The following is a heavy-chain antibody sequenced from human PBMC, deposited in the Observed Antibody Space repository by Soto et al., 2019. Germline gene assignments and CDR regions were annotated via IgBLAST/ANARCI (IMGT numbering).Heavy chain of an antibody. Sequence: QVQLQESGPGLVKPSETLSLTCTVSGGSISSYYWSWIRQSPGKGLEWIRYIYYSGSTNYNPSLKSRVTISVDTSKNQFSLKLSSVTAADTAVYYCARGGISGASCLFDYWGQGTLVTVSS. CDR2: IYYSGST. CDR3: ARGGISGASCLFDY. J-gene: IGHJ4*02. V-gene: IGHV4-59*01. CDR1: GGSISSYY. D-gene: IGHD2-15*01.